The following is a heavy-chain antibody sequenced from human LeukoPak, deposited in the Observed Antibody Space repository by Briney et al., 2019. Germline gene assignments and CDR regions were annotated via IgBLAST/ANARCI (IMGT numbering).Heavy chain of an antibody. V-gene: IGHV4-59*01. Sequence: SETLSLTCTVSGGSISSYYWSWIRQPPGKGLEWIGYIYYSGSTNYNPSLKSRVTISVDTSKNQFSLKLSSVTAADTAVYYCARDKGLAAAGHWYFDLWDRGTLVTVSS. CDR2: IYYSGST. CDR1: GGSISSYY. CDR3: ARDKGLAAAGHWYFDL. D-gene: IGHD6-13*01. J-gene: IGHJ2*01.